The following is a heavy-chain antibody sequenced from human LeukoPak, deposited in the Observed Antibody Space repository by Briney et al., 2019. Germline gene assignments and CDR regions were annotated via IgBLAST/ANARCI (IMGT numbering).Heavy chain of an antibody. D-gene: IGHD3-10*01. Sequence: ASVKVSCKASGGTFSSYAISWVRQAPGRGLEWMGRIIPILGIANYAQKFQGRVTITADKSTSTAYMELSSLRSEDTAVYYCARATLWFRESYYYYYMDVWGKGTTVTVSS. CDR1: GGTFSSYA. CDR2: IIPILGIA. V-gene: IGHV1-69*04. J-gene: IGHJ6*03. CDR3: ARATLWFRESYYYYYMDV.